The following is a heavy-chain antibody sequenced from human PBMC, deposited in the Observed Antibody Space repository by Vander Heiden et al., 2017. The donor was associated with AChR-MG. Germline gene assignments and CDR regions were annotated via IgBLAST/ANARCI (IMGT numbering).Heavy chain of an antibody. Sequence: EVQLVESGGGLVQPGGSLRLSCAAPGFTFSSAWMSWVRQAPGKGLEWVANIKEDGVKQNYVDSVKGRFTISRDNAKNSLYLQMNSLRADDTAVYYCAGEPDGYKAFDYWGQGTLVTVSS. CDR2: IKEDGVKQ. J-gene: IGHJ4*02. D-gene: IGHD5-12*01. V-gene: IGHV3-7*01. CDR1: GFTFSSAW. CDR3: AGEPDGYKAFDY.